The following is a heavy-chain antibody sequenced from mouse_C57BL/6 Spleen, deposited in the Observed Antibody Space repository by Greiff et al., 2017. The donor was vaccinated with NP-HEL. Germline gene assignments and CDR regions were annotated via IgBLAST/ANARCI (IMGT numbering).Heavy chain of an antibody. V-gene: IGHV5-4*01. CDR3: ARETYYSKDWYFEV. CDR1: GFTFSSYA. D-gene: IGHD2-5*01. Sequence: EVMLVESGGGLVKPGGSLKLSCAASGFTFSSYAMSWVRQTPEKRLEWVATISDGGSYTYYPDNVKGRFTISRDNAKNNLYLQMSHLKSEDTAMYYCARETYYSKDWYFEVWGTGTTVTVAS. J-gene: IGHJ1*03. CDR2: ISDGGSYT.